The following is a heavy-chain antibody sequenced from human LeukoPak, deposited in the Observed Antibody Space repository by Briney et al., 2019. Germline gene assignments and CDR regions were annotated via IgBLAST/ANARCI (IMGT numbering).Heavy chain of an antibody. CDR1: GFTFSSYS. D-gene: IGHD5-18*01. V-gene: IGHV3-21*01. CDR2: ISSSSSYI. J-gene: IGHJ4*02. Sequence: KPGGSLRLSCAASGFTFSSYSMSWVRQAPGKGLEWVSSISSSSSYIYYADSVKGRFTISRDNAKNSLYLQMNSLRAEDTAVYYCARSPSVDTALYYFDYWGQGTLVTVSS. CDR3: ARSPSVDTALYYFDY.